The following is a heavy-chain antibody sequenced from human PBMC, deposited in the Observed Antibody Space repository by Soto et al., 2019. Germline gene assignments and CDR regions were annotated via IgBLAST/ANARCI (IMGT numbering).Heavy chain of an antibody. CDR3: ARGKQQLVPPVGRFDP. J-gene: IGHJ5*02. Sequence: PSEPLSLTCAVYGGSISSGGYYWSWIRQPPGKGLEWIGEINHSGSTNYNPSLKSRVTISVATSKNQFSLELSSVTAADTAVYYCARGKQQLVPPVGRFDPWGQGSLVTVYS. V-gene: IGHV4-34*01. CDR1: GGSISSGGYY. CDR2: INHSGST. D-gene: IGHD6-13*01.